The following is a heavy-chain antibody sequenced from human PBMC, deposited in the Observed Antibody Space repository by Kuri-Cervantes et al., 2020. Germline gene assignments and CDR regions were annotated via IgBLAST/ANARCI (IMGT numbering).Heavy chain of an antibody. CDR3: ARVAAAAGIGGMDV. Sequence: ASVKVSCKASGGTFSSYTISWVRQAPGQGLEWMGRIIPNSGGTNYAQKFQGRVTMTRDTSISTAYMELSRLRSDDTAVYYCARVAAAAGIGGMDVWGQGTTVTVSS. J-gene: IGHJ6*02. CDR2: IIPNSGGT. V-gene: IGHV1-2*02. CDR1: GGTFSSYT. D-gene: IGHD6-13*01.